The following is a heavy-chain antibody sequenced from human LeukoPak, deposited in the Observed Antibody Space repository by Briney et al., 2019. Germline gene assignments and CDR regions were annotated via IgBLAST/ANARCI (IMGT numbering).Heavy chain of an antibody. CDR3: ARGTIISYYFDY. Sequence: SETLSPTCTVSGGSISSGGYYWSWIRQHPGKGLEWIGYIYYSGSTYYNPSLKSRVTISVDTSKNQFSLKLSSVTAADTAVYYCARGTIISYYFDYWGQGTLVTVSS. J-gene: IGHJ4*02. V-gene: IGHV4-31*03. D-gene: IGHD3-3*02. CDR1: GGSISSGGYY. CDR2: IYYSGST.